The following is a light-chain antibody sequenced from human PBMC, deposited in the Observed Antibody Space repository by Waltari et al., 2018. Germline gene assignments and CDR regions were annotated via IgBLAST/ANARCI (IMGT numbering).Light chain of an antibody. CDR1: SSDVGSYNH. CDR3: NSFTRDNTWV. Sequence: QSALTPPASVSGSPGQSITISCSRTSSDVGSYNHVPWFQQHPDKAPKLIIYDVNRWPSGVSDRFSGSKSGNTASLTISGLQAEDEADYFCNSFTRDNTWVFGGGTKVTVL. V-gene: IGLV2-14*01. CDR2: DVN. J-gene: IGLJ3*02.